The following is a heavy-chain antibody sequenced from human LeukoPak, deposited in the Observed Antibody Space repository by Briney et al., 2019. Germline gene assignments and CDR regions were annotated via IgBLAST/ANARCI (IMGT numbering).Heavy chain of an antibody. CDR1: GGSISSSNW. D-gene: IGHD2-21*02. CDR2: IYHSGST. CDR3: ARDLGVTAIDDAFDI. J-gene: IGHJ3*02. V-gene: IGHV4-4*02. Sequence: PSGTLSLTCAVSGGSISSSNWWSWVRQPPGKGLEWIGEIYHSGSTNYNPSLKSRVTISVDKSKNQFSLKLSSVTAADTAVYYCARDLGVTAIDDAFDIWGQGTMVTVSS.